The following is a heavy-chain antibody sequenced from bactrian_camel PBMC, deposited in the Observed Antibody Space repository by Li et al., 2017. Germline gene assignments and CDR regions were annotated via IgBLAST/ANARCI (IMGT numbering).Heavy chain of an antibody. Sequence: HVQLVESGGGSVQAGRSLRLSCTASDTIARYNMAWFRQAPGKEREGVASYNFIGITSYADSVKGRFTISRDNAKNTLDLQIDSLQPEDTAMYYCAVLSQFNHCRGVLVGIWQQYASWGQGTQVTVS. J-gene: IGHJ4*01. CDR3: AVLSQFNHCRGVLVGIWQQYAS. CDR1: DTIARYN. CDR2: YNFIGIT. D-gene: IGHD5*01. V-gene: IGHV3S55*01.